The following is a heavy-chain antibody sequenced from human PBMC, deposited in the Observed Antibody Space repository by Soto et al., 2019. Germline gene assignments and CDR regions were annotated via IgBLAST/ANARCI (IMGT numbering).Heavy chain of an antibody. V-gene: IGHV3-48*02. J-gene: IGHJ6*02. Sequence: PGGSLRLSCAASGFTLSSYSMNWVRQAPGKGLEWVSYISSNSNTIYYADSVKGRFTISRDNAKNSLYLQMNSLTDEDTAVYYCARSSGARYFFGMDVWGQGTTVTVSS. CDR1: GFTLSSYS. D-gene: IGHD2-15*01. CDR3: ARSSGARYFFGMDV. CDR2: ISSNSNTI.